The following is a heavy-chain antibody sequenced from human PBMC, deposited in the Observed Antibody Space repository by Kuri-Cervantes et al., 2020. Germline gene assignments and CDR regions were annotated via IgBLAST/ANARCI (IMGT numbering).Heavy chain of an antibody. CDR1: GFTFDDYA. V-gene: IGHV3-9*01. CDR2: ISRNSSSI. D-gene: IGHD1-26*01. CDR3: AKGPGYSGNGWLDY. J-gene: IGHJ4*02. Sequence: LSLTCAASGFTFDDYAIHWVRQAPGKGLEWVSGISRNSSSIGYANSVKGRFTISRDNAKNSLYLQMNSLRAEDTALYYCAKGPGYSGNGWLDYWGQGTLVTVSS.